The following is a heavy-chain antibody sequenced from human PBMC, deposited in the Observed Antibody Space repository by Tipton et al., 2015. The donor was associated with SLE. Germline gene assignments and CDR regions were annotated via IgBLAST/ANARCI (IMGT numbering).Heavy chain of an antibody. CDR2: IKQDGSDQ. CDR1: GFTFSNYW. Sequence: GSLRLSCAASGFTFSNYWMNWVRQAPGKGLEWVANIKQDGSDQYYVDSVKGRFTISRDNAKSSLFLQMNSLRVEDTAVYYCAREPSTEAFDFWGQGTLVTVSS. V-gene: IGHV3-7*01. J-gene: IGHJ4*02. CDR3: AREPSTEAFDF.